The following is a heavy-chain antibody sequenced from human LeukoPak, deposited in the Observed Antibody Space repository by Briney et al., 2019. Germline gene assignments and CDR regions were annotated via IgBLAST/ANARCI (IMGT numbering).Heavy chain of an antibody. D-gene: IGHD3-22*01. CDR1: GFTFDDYG. V-gene: IGHV3-20*04. J-gene: IGHJ4*02. CDR3: ARVHYYDSSGYLYYFDY. CDR2: INWNGGST. Sequence: GGSLRLSCAASGFTFDDYGMSWVRQAPGKGLEWVSGINWNGGSTGYADSVKGRFTISRDNAKNSLHLQMNSLRAEDTALYYCARVHYYDSSGYLYYFDYWGQGTLVTVSS.